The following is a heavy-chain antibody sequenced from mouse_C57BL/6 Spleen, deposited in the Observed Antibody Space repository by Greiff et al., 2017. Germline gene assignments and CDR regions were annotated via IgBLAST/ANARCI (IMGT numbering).Heavy chain of an antibody. Sequence: VQLQQPGAELVRPGSSVKLSCKASGYTFTSYWMDWVKQRPGQGLEWIGNIYPSDSETHYNQKFKDKATLTVDKSSSTAYMQLSSLTSEDSAVYYCAREESNYYGNYGYFDYWGQGTTLTVSS. CDR3: AREESNYYGNYGYFDY. CDR1: GYTFTSYW. V-gene: IGHV1-61*01. J-gene: IGHJ2*01. D-gene: IGHD2-1*01. CDR2: IYPSDSET.